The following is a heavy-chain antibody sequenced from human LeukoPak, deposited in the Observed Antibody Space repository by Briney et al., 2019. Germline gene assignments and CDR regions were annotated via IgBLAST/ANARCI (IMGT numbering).Heavy chain of an antibody. CDR1: GLTFSSHW. Sequence: GGSLRLSCAASGLTFSSHWMHWVRQAPGKGLVWVSRINSDGSSTSYADSVKGRFTISRDNAKNTLYLQMNSLRAEDTAVYYCARDRLRFPNWFDPWGQGTLVTVSS. CDR2: INSDGSST. V-gene: IGHV3-74*01. CDR3: ARDRLRFPNWFDP. D-gene: IGHD3-3*01. J-gene: IGHJ5*02.